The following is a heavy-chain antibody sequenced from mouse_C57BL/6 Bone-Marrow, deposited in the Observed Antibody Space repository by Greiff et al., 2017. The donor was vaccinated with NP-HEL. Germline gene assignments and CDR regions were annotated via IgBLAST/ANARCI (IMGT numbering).Heavy chain of an antibody. D-gene: IGHD1-1*01. CDR2: ISSGSSTI. Sequence: EVMLVESGGGLVKPGGSLKLSCAASGFTFSDYGMHWVRQAPEKGLEWVAYISSGSSTIYYADTVKGRFTISRDNAKNTLFLQMTSLRSEDTAMYYWARGGTTVVARDYFDYWGQGTTLTVSS. V-gene: IGHV5-17*01. CDR3: ARGGTTVVARDYFDY. J-gene: IGHJ2*01. CDR1: GFTFSDYG.